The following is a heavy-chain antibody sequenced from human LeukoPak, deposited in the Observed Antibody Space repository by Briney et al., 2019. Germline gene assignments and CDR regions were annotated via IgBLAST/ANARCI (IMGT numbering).Heavy chain of an antibody. CDR2: INPSGGST. CDR1: GYTFTSYY. J-gene: IGHJ5*02. D-gene: IGHD3-22*01. Sequence: SVKVSCKASGYTFTSYYMHWVRQAPGQGLEWMGIINPSGGSTSYAQKFQGRVTMTRDTSTSTVYMELSSLRSEDTAVYYCASLFSSGPLGGPWGQGTLVTVSS. CDR3: ASLFSSGPLGGP. V-gene: IGHV1-46*01.